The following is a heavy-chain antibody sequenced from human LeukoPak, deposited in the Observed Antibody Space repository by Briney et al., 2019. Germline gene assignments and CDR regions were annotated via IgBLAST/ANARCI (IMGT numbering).Heavy chain of an antibody. D-gene: IGHD2-2*01. CDR2: ISRSGGSI. CDR1: EFTFSSHS. J-gene: IGHJ3*02. V-gene: IGHV3-21*01. CDR3: ARSLKVSAALDVFDI. Sequence: GGSLRLSCAASEFTFSSHSMNWVRQAPGKGLERVSSISRSGGSIYYADSLKGRFTISRDNAKNSLYLQMNSLRAEDTAVYLCARSLKVSAALDVFDIWGQGTMVTVSS.